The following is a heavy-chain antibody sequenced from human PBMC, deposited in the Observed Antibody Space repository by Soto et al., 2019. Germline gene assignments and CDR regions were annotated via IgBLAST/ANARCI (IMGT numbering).Heavy chain of an antibody. CDR2: ITSDTNTI. CDR3: ARSVEGHFDY. V-gene: IGHV3-48*02. CDR1: GFRFSIYS. J-gene: IGHJ4*02. D-gene: IGHD6-19*01. Sequence: EVQLVESGGGSVQPGGSLRLSCAASGFRFSIYSMNWVRQAPGKGLEWSAYITSDTNTIKYADSVKGRFTISRDNDKNSVYLQMNSLRDDDTSVYYCARSVEGHFDYWGQGTVVTVSA.